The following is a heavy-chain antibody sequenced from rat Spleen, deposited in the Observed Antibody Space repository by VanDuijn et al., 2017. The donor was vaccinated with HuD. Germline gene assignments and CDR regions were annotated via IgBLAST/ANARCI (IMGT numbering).Heavy chain of an antibody. CDR2: INTGSGGT. Sequence: QVQLQQSGAELARPGSSVQISCKTSGYTFTSYFISWLKQTTGQGLEYIEYINTGSGGTRYNEKFKGKATLTVDRSSSTAFMQLSSLTPDDSAVYYCARDFGYNLYVMDAWRQGASVTVSS. CDR3: ARDFGYNLYVMDA. J-gene: IGHJ4*01. D-gene: IGHD1-9*01. CDR1: GYTFTSYF. V-gene: IGHV1-43*01.